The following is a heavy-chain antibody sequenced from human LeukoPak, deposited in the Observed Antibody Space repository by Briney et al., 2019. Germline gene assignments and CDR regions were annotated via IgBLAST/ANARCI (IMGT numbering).Heavy chain of an antibody. Sequence: PGGSLRLSCAASGFTVSSNYMSWVRQAPGKGLEWVSVIYGGGSTYYADSVKGRFTISRDNSKNTLYLRMNSLRAEDTAVYYCARGRGYSYGYPHDYWGQGTLVTVSS. D-gene: IGHD5-18*01. V-gene: IGHV3-66*01. CDR2: IYGGGST. J-gene: IGHJ4*02. CDR1: GFTVSSNY. CDR3: ARGRGYSYGYPHDY.